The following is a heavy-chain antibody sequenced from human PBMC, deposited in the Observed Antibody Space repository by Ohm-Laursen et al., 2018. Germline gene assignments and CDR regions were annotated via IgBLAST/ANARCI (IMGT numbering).Heavy chain of an antibody. J-gene: IGHJ6*02. Sequence: RSLRLSCSASGFTFSSYGMHWVRQAPGKGLEWVAVIWNDGNNKYYVDSVKGRFIISRDNSKNTLYLQMDSLRAEDTAVYYCARDLKRLQGFWSASSYYGLDVWGRGTTVTVFS. CDR2: IWNDGNNK. CDR1: GFTFSSYG. V-gene: IGHV3-33*01. D-gene: IGHD3-3*01. CDR3: ARDLKRLQGFWSASSYYGLDV.